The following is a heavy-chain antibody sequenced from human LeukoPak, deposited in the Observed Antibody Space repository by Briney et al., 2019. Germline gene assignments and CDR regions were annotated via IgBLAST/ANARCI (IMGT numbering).Heavy chain of an antibody. V-gene: IGHV3-7*01. CDR2: IKEDGSEE. CDR1: GFIFSSYW. J-gene: IGHJ5*02. D-gene: IGHD6-13*01. CDR3: ARDNIPVAGTGLSWFDP. Sequence: PGGSLRLSCAGSGFIFSSYWMSWVRQAPGKGLEWVANIKEDGSEEYYVDSVKGRFTISRDNAKNSLFLQMNSLRAEDTGVYYCARDNIPVAGTGLSWFDPWGQGTLVTVSS.